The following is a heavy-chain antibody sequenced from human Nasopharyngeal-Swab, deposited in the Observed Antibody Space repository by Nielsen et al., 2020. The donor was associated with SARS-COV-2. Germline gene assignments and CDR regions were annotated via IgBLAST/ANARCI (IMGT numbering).Heavy chain of an antibody. J-gene: IGHJ4*02. CDR1: GFTVSSNY. Sequence: GESLKISCAASGFTVSSNYMSWVRQAPGKGLEWVSVIYSGGSPYYEDSVKGRFTISRHNSKNTLYLQMNSLRAEDTAVYYCARDYSSGWYYFDYWGQGTLVTVSS. V-gene: IGHV3-53*04. CDR2: IYSGGSP. D-gene: IGHD6-19*01. CDR3: ARDYSSGWYYFDY.